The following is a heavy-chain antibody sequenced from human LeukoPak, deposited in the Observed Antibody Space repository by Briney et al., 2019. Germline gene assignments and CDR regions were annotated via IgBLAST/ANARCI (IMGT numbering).Heavy chain of an antibody. CDR1: GFTFSSYA. Sequence: GGSLRLSCAASGFTFSSYAMSWIRQAPGKGLEWLSAISPTTGTTYYADSVKGRFTISRDNSKNTLYLQMNSLRAEDTAVYYCAREYYDILTGYWEAFDIWGQGTMVTVSS. CDR3: AREYYDILTGYWEAFDI. J-gene: IGHJ3*02. V-gene: IGHV3-23*01. D-gene: IGHD3-9*01. CDR2: ISPTTGTT.